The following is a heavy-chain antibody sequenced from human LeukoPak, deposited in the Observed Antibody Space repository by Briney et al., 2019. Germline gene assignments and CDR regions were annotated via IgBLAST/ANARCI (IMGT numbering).Heavy chain of an antibody. CDR1: GFTFSSYS. Sequence: GGSLRLSCAASGFTFSSYSMNWVRQAPGKGLEWVSSISSSSSYIYYADSVKGRFTISRDNAKNTLYLQMNSLRAEDTAVYYCAKDLHVRSSSTVTTGGIDSWGQGTLVTVSS. V-gene: IGHV3-21*04. D-gene: IGHD4-17*01. CDR2: ISSSSSYI. CDR3: AKDLHVRSSSTVTTGGIDS. J-gene: IGHJ4*02.